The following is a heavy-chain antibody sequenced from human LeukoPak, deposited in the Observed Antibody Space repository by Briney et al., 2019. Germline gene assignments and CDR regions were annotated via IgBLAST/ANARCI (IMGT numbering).Heavy chain of an antibody. V-gene: IGHV3-23*01. D-gene: IGHD2-8*01. CDR3: AKDRPYCTNGVCYGYYFDY. J-gene: IGHJ4*02. CDR2: ISGSGGST. Sequence: PGGSLRLSCAASGFTFRSYAMSWVRQAPGKGLEWVSAISGSGGSTYYADSVKGRFTISRDNSKNTLYLQMNSLRAEDTAVYYCAKDRPYCTNGVCYGYYFDYWGQGTLVTVSS. CDR1: GFTFRSYA.